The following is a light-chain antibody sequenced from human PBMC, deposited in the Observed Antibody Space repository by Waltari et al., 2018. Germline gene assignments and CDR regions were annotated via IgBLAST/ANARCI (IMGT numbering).Light chain of an antibody. CDR2: YVN. CDR1: SSHVGVYPY. J-gene: IGLJ1*01. V-gene: IGLV2-14*03. CDR3: SSYTSISTFYV. Sequence: QSPLPHPPSVSGSPGQSIPLPCTGTSSHVGVYPYVSWYQHHPGKAPKLMIHYVNKRPSGVSNRFSGSKSGNTASLTISGLQAEDEADYYCSSYTSISTFYVFGTGTKVTVL.